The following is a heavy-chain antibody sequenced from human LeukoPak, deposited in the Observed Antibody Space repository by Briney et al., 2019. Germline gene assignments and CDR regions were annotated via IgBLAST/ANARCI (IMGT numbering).Heavy chain of an antibody. D-gene: IGHD6-6*01. V-gene: IGHV3-48*01. CDR1: GFNFSLYS. J-gene: IGHJ6*03. CDR3: AKDPRGSSSSVRYYYYYMDV. CDR2: ISGSDTL. Sequence: GGSLRLSCAASGFNFSLYSMNWVRQAPGKGLEWISYISGSDTLYYAESVKGRFTVSRDNAKNSLYLQMNSLRAEDTAVYYCAKDPRGSSSSVRYYYYYMDVWGKGTTVTVSS.